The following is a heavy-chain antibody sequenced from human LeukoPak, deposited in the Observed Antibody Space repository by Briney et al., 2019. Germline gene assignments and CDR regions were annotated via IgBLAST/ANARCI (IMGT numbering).Heavy chain of an antibody. CDR3: AKDQEMATSYFDY. CDR1: GFTFSSYG. D-gene: IGHD5-24*01. Sequence: GGSLRLSCAASGFTFSSYGMHWVRQAPGKGLEWVAVISYDGSNKYYADSVKGRFTISRDNSKNTLYLQMNSLRAEDTAVYYCAKDQEMATSYFDYWGQGTLVTVSS. J-gene: IGHJ4*02. V-gene: IGHV3-30*18. CDR2: ISYDGSNK.